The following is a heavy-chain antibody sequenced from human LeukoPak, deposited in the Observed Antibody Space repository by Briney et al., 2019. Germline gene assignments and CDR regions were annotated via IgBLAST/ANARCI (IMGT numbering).Heavy chain of an antibody. CDR1: GFTFSSYG. CDR2: IRYDGSNK. D-gene: IGHD2-15*01. J-gene: IGHJ4*02. V-gene: IGHV3-30*02. CDR3: AGNDIVVVVAATPFRFDY. Sequence: PGGSLRLSCAASGFTFSSYGMHWVRQAPGKGLEWVAFIRYDGSNKYYADSVKGRFTISRDNSKNTLYLQMNSLRAEDTAVYYCAGNDIVVVVAATPFRFDYWGQGTLVTVSS.